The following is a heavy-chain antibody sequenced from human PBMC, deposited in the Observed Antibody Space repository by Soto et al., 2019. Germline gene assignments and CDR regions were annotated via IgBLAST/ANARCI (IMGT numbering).Heavy chain of an antibody. J-gene: IGHJ6*02. Sequence: KYSETLSLSCTVSGGSISSGDYYGIWIRQPPGKVLDWIGYIYYSGSTYYNPSLKSRVTISVDTSKNQFSLKLSSVTAADTAVYYCASFGYSSSWVEVFLGYYYGMDVWGQGTTVTVSS. CDR3: ASFGYSSSWVEVFLGYYYGMDV. V-gene: IGHV4-30-4*01. CDR2: IYYSGST. D-gene: IGHD6-13*01. CDR1: GGSISSGDYY.